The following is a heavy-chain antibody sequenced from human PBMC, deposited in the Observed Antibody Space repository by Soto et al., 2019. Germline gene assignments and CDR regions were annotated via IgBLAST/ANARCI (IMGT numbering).Heavy chain of an antibody. CDR3: ATRRSLWSHYDLPPPYPDY. J-gene: IGHJ4*02. D-gene: IGHD3-22*01. CDR2: IHYSGST. V-gene: IGHV4-61*01. CDR1: GGSVNIGTYY. Sequence: SETLSLTCTVPGGSVNIGTYYWSWIRQPPGKGLEWIGFIHYSGSTNYNPSLKSRVTMSVDTSKNQFSLKLTSVNAADTAVYSCATRRSLWSHYDLPPPYPDYCGQXTLVTVSS.